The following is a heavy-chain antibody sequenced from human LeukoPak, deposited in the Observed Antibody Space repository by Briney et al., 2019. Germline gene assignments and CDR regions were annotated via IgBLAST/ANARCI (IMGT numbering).Heavy chain of an antibody. CDR3: ARGEYYGSGSYVADY. D-gene: IGHD3-10*01. CDR2: IYYTGGT. Sequence: SETLTLTCTVSGGSISSGAFCWSWHRPHPEQGLQWVGYIYYTGGTYYNPSLKSRVTLSLDTSKKQFSLKLSSVAAADTAVYYCARGEYYGSGSYVADYWGEGTLVTVSS. V-gene: IGHV4-31*03. CDR1: GGSISSGAFC. J-gene: IGHJ4*02.